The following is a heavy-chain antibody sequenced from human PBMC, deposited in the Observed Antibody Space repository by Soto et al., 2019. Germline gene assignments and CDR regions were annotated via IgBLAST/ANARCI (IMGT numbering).Heavy chain of an antibody. CDR2: ISYDGSNK. CDR3: ARDLLRYFDGLPLGVRYGMDL. J-gene: IGHJ6*02. Sequence: GGSLRLSCAASGFTFSSYAMHWVRQAPGKGLEWVAVISYDGSNKYYADSVKGRFTISRDNSKNTLYLQMNSLRAEDTAVYYCARDLLRYFDGLPLGVRYGMDLWGQGTTVTVSS. V-gene: IGHV3-30-3*01. CDR1: GFTFSSYA. D-gene: IGHD3-9*01.